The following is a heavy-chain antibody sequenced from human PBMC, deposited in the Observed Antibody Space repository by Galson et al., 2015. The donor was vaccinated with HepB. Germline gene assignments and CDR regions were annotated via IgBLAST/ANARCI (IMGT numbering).Heavy chain of an antibody. CDR2: INQDGSAI. D-gene: IGHD3-10*01. V-gene: IGHV3-7*03. CDR1: GFMFNNQW. J-gene: IGHJ5*02. CDR3: TRDGEDGWAPLSS. Sequence: SLRLSCAVSGFMFNNQWMSWVRQAPGKGPEWVACINQDGSAIYYVDSVKGRFTISRDNANNALSLQMNSLIAEDTAMYYCTRDGEDGWAPLSSWGQGTLVSVSS.